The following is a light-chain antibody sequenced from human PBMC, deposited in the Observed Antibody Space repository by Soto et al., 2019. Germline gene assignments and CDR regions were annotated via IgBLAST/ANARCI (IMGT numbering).Light chain of an antibody. CDR1: SRDVGNYNR. Sequence: SALTQPPSVSGSPGQSVTISCTGTSRDVGNYNRVSWYQQPPGTAPKLMIYEVSNRPSGVPDRFSGSKSGNTASLTISGLQAEDEADYYCSSYTSSSTYVVFGGGTKLTVL. J-gene: IGLJ2*01. V-gene: IGLV2-18*02. CDR3: SSYTSSSTYVV. CDR2: EVS.